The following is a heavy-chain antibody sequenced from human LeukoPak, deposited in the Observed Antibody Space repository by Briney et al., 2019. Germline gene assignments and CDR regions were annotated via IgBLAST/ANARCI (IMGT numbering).Heavy chain of an antibody. CDR1: GFTFSSYA. V-gene: IGHV3-23*01. CDR3: AKDLVVGALDY. J-gene: IGHJ4*02. D-gene: IGHD1-26*01. Sequence: GGSLRLSCAASGFTFSSYAMAWIRQAPGKGLEWVSSISGSGGSTYYADSVKGRFTISRDNSRNMLFLQMNSLRADDTAVYYCAKDLVVGALDYWGQGTLVTVSS. CDR2: ISGSGGST.